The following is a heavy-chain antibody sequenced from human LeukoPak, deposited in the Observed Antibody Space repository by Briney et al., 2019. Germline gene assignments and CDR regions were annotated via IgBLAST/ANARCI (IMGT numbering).Heavy chain of an antibody. V-gene: IGHV4-39*07. Sequence: SETLSLTCTVSGGSISSSSYYWGSIRQPPGKGLEWVGSIYYSGSTYYNPSLKSRVTTSVDTSKNQFSLKLSSVTAADTAVYYCARDRGESGRFFDYWGQGTLVTVSS. CDR3: ARDRGESGRFFDY. J-gene: IGHJ4*02. CDR2: IYYSGST. D-gene: IGHD1-26*01. CDR1: GGSISSSSYY.